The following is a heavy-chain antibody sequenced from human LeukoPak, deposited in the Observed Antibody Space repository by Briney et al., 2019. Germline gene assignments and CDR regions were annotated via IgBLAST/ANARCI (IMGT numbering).Heavy chain of an antibody. D-gene: IGHD1-26*01. CDR1: RFTFSSYG. V-gene: IGHV3-23*01. Sequence: GGSLRLSCAASRFTFSSYGMSWVRQAPGKGLEWVSSISGSGGSTYYADSVKGRFTISRDNSKNTLYLQMNSLRDEDTAVYYCARGGSYPNDPFDIWGQGTMVTV. J-gene: IGHJ3*02. CDR2: ISGSGGST. CDR3: ARGGSYPNDPFDI.